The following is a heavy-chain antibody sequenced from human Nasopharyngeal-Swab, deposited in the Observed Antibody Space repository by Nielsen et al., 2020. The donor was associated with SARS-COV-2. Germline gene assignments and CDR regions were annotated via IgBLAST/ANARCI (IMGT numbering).Heavy chain of an antibody. CDR2: IDYSGRT. Sequence: LETLSLTCTVSGGSVTDTDYFWGWIRQPPVTGLEWIGNIDYSGRTFYNPSLKSRVSISVDTSKNQFSLKLHSVTAADTAVYYCASYLGVDGQKRFDYWGQGTLVTVSS. J-gene: IGHJ4*02. CDR3: ASYLGVDGQKRFDY. D-gene: IGHD5-24*01. V-gene: IGHV4-39*01. CDR1: GGSVTDTDYF.